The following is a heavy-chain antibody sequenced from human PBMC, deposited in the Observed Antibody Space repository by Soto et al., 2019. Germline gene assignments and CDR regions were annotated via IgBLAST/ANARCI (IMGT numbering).Heavy chain of an antibody. CDR3: AKEPVLLWFGESNGDY. CDR1: GFTFSSYA. J-gene: IGHJ4*02. D-gene: IGHD3-10*01. CDR2: ISGSGGST. Sequence: PGGSLRLSCAASGFTFSSYAMSWVRQAPGKGLEWVSAISGSGGSTYYADSVKGRFTISRDNSKNTLYLQMNSLRAEDTAVYYCAKEPVLLWFGESNGDYWGQGTLVTVSS. V-gene: IGHV3-23*01.